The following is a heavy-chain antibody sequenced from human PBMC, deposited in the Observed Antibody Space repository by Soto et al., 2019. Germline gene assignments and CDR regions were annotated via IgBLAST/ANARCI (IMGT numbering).Heavy chain of an antibody. Sequence: PGGALRPPCAPSRVPFSTCSMRWVRQAPGKGLEWVSAISGSGGSTYYADSVKGRFTISRDNSKNTLYLQMNSLRAEDTAVYYCAKDRRVDYWGQGTLVTVSS. J-gene: IGHJ4*02. CDR2: ISGSGGST. D-gene: IGHD3-3*01. CDR3: AKDRRVDY. CDR1: RVPFSTCS. V-gene: IGHV3-23*01.